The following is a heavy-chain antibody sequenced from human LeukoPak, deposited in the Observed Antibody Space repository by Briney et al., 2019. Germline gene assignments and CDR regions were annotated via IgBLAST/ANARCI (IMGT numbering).Heavy chain of an antibody. V-gene: IGHV3-23*01. J-gene: IGHJ5*02. CDR3: AKDRGPMVRGVINFDWFDP. CDR1: RFTFSSYA. Sequence: GGSLRLSCAASRFTFSSYAMSWVRQAPGKGLEWVSAISGSGGSTYYADSVKGRFTISRDNSKNTLYLQMNSLRAEDTAVYYCAKDRGPMVRGVINFDWFDPWGQGTLVTVSS. CDR2: ISGSGGST. D-gene: IGHD3-10*01.